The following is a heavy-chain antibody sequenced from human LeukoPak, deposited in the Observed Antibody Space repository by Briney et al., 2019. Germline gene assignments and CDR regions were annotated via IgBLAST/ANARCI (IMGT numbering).Heavy chain of an antibody. J-gene: IGHJ5*02. D-gene: IGHD2-15*01. CDR1: GGSISSYY. Sequence: SETLSLTCTVSGGSISSYYWSWIRQPPGKGLEWIGYIYYSGSTNYNPSLKSRVTISVDTSKNQFSLKLSSVTAADTAVYYCARASLGWVAASNWFDPWGQGTLVTVSS. V-gene: IGHV4-59*01. CDR3: ARASLGWVAASNWFDP. CDR2: IYYSGST.